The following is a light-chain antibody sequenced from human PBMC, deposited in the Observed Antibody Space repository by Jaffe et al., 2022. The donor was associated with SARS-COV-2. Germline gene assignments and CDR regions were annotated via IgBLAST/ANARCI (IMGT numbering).Light chain of an antibody. CDR1: QSVSSNY. CDR2: GAS. Sequence: EIVLTQSPGTLSLSPGERATLSCRASQSVSSNYLAWYQQKPGQAPRLLIHGASSRATGIPDRFSGGGSGTDFTLTINRLEREDFALYFCQQYGSSPYTFGQGTKLDI. J-gene: IGKJ2*01. CDR3: QQYGSSPYT. V-gene: IGKV3-20*01.